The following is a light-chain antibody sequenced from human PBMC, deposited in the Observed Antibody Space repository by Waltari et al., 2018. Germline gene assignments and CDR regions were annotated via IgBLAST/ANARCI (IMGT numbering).Light chain of an antibody. Sequence: DIVMTQSPLSLPVTPGEPASISCRFSQRLLHSNGYKYLDWYLQKPGQSPQLLIYLGSDRASGVPDRFSGSGSGTDFTLKISRVEAEDVGVYYCMQALQTPVTFGQGTRLEIK. CDR2: LGS. V-gene: IGKV2-28*01. CDR3: MQALQTPVT. J-gene: IGKJ5*01. CDR1: QRLLHSNGYKY.